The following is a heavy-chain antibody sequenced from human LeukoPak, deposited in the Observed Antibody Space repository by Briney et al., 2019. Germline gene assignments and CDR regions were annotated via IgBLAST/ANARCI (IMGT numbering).Heavy chain of an antibody. CDR2: INHSGST. J-gene: IGHJ4*02. V-gene: IGHV4-34*01. CDR1: GGSFSGYY. CDR3: ARYEQQLAHYFDY. D-gene: IGHD6-13*01. Sequence: SETLSLTCAVYGGSFSGYYWSWIRQPPGKGLEWIGEINHSGSTNYNPSLKSRVTISVDTSKNQFSLRLSSVTAADTAVYYCARYEQQLAHYFDYWGQGTLVTVSS.